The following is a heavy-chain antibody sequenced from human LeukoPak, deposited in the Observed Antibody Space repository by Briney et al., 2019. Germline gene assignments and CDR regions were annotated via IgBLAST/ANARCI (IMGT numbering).Heavy chain of an antibody. Sequence: GGSLRLSCAASGFTFSSYSMNWVRQAPGKGLEWVSSISSSSSYIYYADSVKGRFTISRDNAMNTLYLQMNSLRAEDTAVYYCASDQEREYSGYDPFDRWGQGTLVTVSA. D-gene: IGHD5-12*01. V-gene: IGHV3-21*01. CDR2: ISSSSSYI. J-gene: IGHJ5*02. CDR3: ASDQEREYSGYDPFDR. CDR1: GFTFSSYS.